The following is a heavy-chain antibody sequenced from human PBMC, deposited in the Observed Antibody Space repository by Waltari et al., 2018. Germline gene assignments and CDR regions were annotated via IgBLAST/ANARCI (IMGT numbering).Heavy chain of an antibody. Sequence: QVQLQQWGAGLLKPSETLSLTCAVYGGSFSTDYWSWIRQPPGKGLEWIGEVNHSGSTNHNPSLKSRATMSADTSKSQFSLKLRSVTAADTAVYYCARRIAWYYSSGSYHDYWGQGTLVTVSS. CDR1: GGSFSTDY. CDR3: ARRIAWYYSSGSYHDY. V-gene: IGHV4-34*04. D-gene: IGHD3-10*01. J-gene: IGHJ4*02. CDR2: VNHSGST.